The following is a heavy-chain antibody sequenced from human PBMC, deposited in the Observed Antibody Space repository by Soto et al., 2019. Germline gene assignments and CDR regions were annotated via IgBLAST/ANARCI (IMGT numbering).Heavy chain of an antibody. CDR2: AY. D-gene: IGHD2-2*01. Sequence: QITLKESGPTLVKPTQTLTLPCTVSGFSLTTSGMTLGWILQPPGKAPEWLALAYQYSPSLQSRLTFTKDTSKNQVVLTMTNVDPGDTATYYCPLRHDSSRGPIYWGQGIQVTVCS. CDR1: GFSLTTSGMT. CDR3: PLRHDSSRGPIY. J-gene: IGHJ4*02. V-gene: IGHV2-5*01.